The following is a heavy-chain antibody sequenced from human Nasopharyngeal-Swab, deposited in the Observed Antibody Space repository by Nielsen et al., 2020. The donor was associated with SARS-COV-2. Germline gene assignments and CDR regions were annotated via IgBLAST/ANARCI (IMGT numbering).Heavy chain of an antibody. CDR2: FDPDDGER. CDR1: GYSLTHLS. J-gene: IGHJ6*02. V-gene: IGHV1-24*01. CDR3: TTDELSVWGNFNCMDV. Sequence: ASVKVSCKVSGYSLTHLSMYWVRQAPGSGREWRGGFDPDDGERIYAQRFQGRVTITEDTSTDTAYMELSSLRSEDTAVYYCTTDELSVWGNFNCMDVWGQGTTVTVSS. D-gene: IGHD3-16*01.